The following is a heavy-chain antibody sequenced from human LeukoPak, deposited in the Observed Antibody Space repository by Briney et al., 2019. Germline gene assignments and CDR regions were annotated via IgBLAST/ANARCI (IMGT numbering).Heavy chain of an antibody. V-gene: IGHV1-2*06. CDR1: GYTFTGYY. J-gene: IGHJ3*02. CDR2: INPNSGGT. CDR3: ARDRSYCGGDCYPDAFDI. Sequence: ASVKVSCKASGYTFTGYYMHWVRQAPGQGLEWMGRINPNSGGTNYAQKFQGRVTMTRDTSISTAYMELSSLRSDDTAVYYCARDRSYCGGDCYPDAFDIWGQGTMVTVSS. D-gene: IGHD2-21*02.